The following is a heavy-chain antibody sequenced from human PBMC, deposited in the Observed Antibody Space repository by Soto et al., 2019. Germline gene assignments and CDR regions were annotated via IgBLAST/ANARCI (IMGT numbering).Heavy chain of an antibody. Sequence: QVQLQESGPGLVKPSETLSLTCTVSGGSLNSYYWSWIRQPPGKGLEWVAFIFYSGNTNYNPSLKSRVTISVDTSKNQCSLKLHSVTAADTAVYYCARTPGIAAAATNWFDPWGQGTLVTVAS. CDR1: GGSLNSYY. CDR2: IFYSGNT. D-gene: IGHD6-13*01. CDR3: ARTPGIAAAATNWFDP. J-gene: IGHJ5*02. V-gene: IGHV4-59*08.